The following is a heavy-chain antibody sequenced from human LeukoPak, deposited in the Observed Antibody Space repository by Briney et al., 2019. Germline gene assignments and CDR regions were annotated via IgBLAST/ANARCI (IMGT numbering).Heavy chain of an antibody. CDR2: ISSSGSTI. CDR1: GFTFSDYY. CDR3: ARDRSRVDTVTGNWFDP. J-gene: IGHJ5*02. Sequence: PGGSLRLSCAASGFTFSDYYMSWIRQAPGKGLEWVSYISSSGSTIYYADSVKGRFTISRDNAKNSLYLQMNSLRAEDTAVYYCARDRSRVDTVTGNWFDPWGQGTLVTVSS. V-gene: IGHV3-11*04. D-gene: IGHD4-17*01.